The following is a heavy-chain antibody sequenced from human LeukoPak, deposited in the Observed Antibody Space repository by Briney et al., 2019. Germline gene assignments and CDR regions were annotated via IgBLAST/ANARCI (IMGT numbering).Heavy chain of an antibody. CDR3: AKSTMIVVVMGYFDY. J-gene: IGHJ4*02. Sequence: PGGSLRLSCAASGFTFSSYAMSWVRQAPGNGLEWVSAISGSGGSTYYADSVKGRFTISRDNSKNTLYLQMNSLRAEDTAVYYCAKSTMIVVVMGYFDYWGQGTLVTVSS. CDR2: ISGSGGST. D-gene: IGHD3-22*01. V-gene: IGHV3-23*01. CDR1: GFTFSSYA.